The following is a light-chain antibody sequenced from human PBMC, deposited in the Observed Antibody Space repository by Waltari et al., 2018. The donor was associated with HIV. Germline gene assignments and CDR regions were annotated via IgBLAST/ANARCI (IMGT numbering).Light chain of an antibody. CDR1: SSDIGLYNF. J-gene: IGLJ2*01. CDR2: DVS. CDR3: FSYAGNNFLL. V-gene: IGLV2-8*01. Sequence: QSALTQPPSASGSPGQSVTISCAGTSSDIGLYNFVSWYQHHPGKAPKLMISDVSRLPSGVPDRFSGSKSGNTASLTVSGLQADDEATYYCFSYAGNNFLLFGGGTKLTVL.